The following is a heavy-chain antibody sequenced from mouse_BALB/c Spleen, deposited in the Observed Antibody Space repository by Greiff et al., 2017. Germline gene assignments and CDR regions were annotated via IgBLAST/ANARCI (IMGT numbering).Heavy chain of an antibody. CDR3: ARADWGYAMDD. D-gene: IGHD4-1*01. V-gene: IGHV1S81*02. J-gene: IGHJ4*01. Sequence: QVQLQQPGAELVKPGASVKLSCKASGYTFTSYWMHWVKQRPGQGLEWIGEINPSNGRTNYNEKFKSKATLTVDNSSSTAYMQLSSLTSEDSAVYYCARADWGYAMDDWGQGTSVTVSS. CDR2: INPSNGRT. CDR1: GYTFTSYW.